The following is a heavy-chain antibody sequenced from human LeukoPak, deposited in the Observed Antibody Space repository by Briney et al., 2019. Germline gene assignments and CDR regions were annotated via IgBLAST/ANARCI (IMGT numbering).Heavy chain of an antibody. J-gene: IGHJ4*02. CDR1: GFTFSSYA. CDR2: ISGSGGST. V-gene: IGHV3-23*01. Sequence: GGSLGLSCAASGFTFSSYAMSWVRQAPGKGLEWVSAISGSGGSTYYADSVKGRFTISRDNSKNTLYLQMNSLRAEDTAVYYCAKDEDIVVVPAAWNYWGQGTLVTVSS. CDR3: AKDEDIVVVPAAWNY. D-gene: IGHD2-2*01.